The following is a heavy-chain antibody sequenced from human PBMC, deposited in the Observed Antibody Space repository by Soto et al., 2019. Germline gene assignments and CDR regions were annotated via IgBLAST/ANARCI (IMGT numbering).Heavy chain of an antibody. CDR2: IIPIFGTA. J-gene: IGHJ4*02. V-gene: IGHV1-69*13. CDR3: ARGGSSSWSHEFDY. D-gene: IGHD6-13*01. CDR1: GGTFDSCA. Sequence: SVEVSCKASGGTFDSCASSWVRQAQGQGLEWMGGIIPIFGTANYAQKFQGRVTITADESTSTAYMELSSLRSEDTAVYYCARGGSSSWSHEFDYWGQGTLVTVSS.